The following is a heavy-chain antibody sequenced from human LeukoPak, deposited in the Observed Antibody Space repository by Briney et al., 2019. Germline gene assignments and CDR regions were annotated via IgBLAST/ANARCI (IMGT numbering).Heavy chain of an antibody. Sequence: SETLSLTCAVYGGSFCGYYWRWIRQPPGKGLEWRGEINHSGSNNYNPPLKRRATIPVDTSKNQFSLKLSSVTAADTAVYYCARSIVVVPPTWYYYYGMDVWGQGTTVTVSS. CDR2: INHSGSN. V-gene: IGHV4-34*01. CDR1: GGSFCGYY. J-gene: IGHJ6*02. D-gene: IGHD2-2*01. CDR3: ARSIVVVPPTWYYYYGMDV.